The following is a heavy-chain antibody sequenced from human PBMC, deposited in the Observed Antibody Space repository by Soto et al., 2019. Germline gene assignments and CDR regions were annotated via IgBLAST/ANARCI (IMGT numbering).Heavy chain of an antibody. CDR2: IYYSGST. J-gene: IGHJ5*02. D-gene: IGHD3-10*01. CDR3: ARDRPGGAYYCSGSYYKGRWFDP. Sequence: PSETLSLTCAVYGGSFSGYYWSWIRQPPGKGLEWIGYIYYSGSTNYNPSLKSRVTISVDTSKNQFSLKLSSVTAADTAVYYCARDRPGGAYYCSGSYYKGRWFDPLGQGTLVTVS. CDR1: GGSFSGYY. V-gene: IGHV4-59*01.